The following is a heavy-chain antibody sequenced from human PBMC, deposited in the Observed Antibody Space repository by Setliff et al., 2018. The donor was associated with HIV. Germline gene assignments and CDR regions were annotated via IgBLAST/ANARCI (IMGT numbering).Heavy chain of an antibody. D-gene: IGHD3-16*01. CDR2: VYYGGST. Sequence: PSETLSLTCTVSGDSISSHYWTWIRQPPGKGLEWIGYVYYGGSTNYNPSLKSRVTMSVDTSTNQFSLRLSSVTAADTAVYYCARGTKFVWGRWFDPWGQGTLVTVSS. CDR1: GDSISSHY. J-gene: IGHJ5*02. V-gene: IGHV4-59*11. CDR3: ARGTKFVWGRWFDP.